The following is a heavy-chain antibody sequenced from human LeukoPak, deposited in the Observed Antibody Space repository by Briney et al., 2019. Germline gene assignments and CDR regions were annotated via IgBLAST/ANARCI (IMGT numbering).Heavy chain of an antibody. CDR3: ARHGLEGCRGGMCYRSFHYYGMDV. Sequence: ESLKISCTGSGFSFTDYWIGWVRQMPGKGLEWVGIIFPGDFELKYSPSFQGQVIISVDKSIDTAYLQWSSLQASDTAMYYCARHGLEGCRGGMCYRSFHYYGMDVWGQGTTVTVSS. D-gene: IGHD2-15*01. CDR2: IFPGDFEL. CDR1: GFSFTDYW. V-gene: IGHV5-51*01. J-gene: IGHJ6*02.